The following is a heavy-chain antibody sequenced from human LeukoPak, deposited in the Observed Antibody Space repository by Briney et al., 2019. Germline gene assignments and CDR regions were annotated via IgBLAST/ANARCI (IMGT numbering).Heavy chain of an antibody. CDR1: GFTFSSYG. Sequence: PGGSLRLSCVASGFTFSSYGMHWVRQAPGKGLEWVAFISCDGSNENIADSVKGRFIISRDNSKNTLYLQMNSLRAEDTAVYYCAKGPAPRLGEFSYHALVDYWGQGTLVTVSS. D-gene: IGHD3-16*02. CDR3: AKGPAPRLGEFSYHALVDY. V-gene: IGHV3-30*18. J-gene: IGHJ4*02. CDR2: ISCDGSNE.